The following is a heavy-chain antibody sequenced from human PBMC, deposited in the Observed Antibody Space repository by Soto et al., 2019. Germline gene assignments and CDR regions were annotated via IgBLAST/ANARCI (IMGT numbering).Heavy chain of an antibody. Sequence: SESLSLTCTVSGGSIRSGGDYWSWLRQHPGKGLEWIGYIYYSGSTYYNPSLKSRVTLSVDTSKNQFSLKLSSVTAADTAVYYCASDRIAARPGFLFLSYWGQGTLVTVSS. J-gene: IGHJ4*02. V-gene: IGHV4-31*03. CDR3: ASDRIAARPGFLFLSY. D-gene: IGHD6-6*01. CDR1: GGSIRSGGDY. CDR2: IYYSGST.